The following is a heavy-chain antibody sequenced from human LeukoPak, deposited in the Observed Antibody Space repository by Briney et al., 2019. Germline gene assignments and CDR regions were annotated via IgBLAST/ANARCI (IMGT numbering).Heavy chain of an antibody. J-gene: IGHJ4*02. CDR3: ASSRSGHGGSPFDY. D-gene: IGHD2-15*01. CDR1: GYIFTNYA. CDR2: INAGNGNT. Sequence: VASVKVSCKASGYIFTNYAMHWVRQAPGQRLEWMGWINAGNGNTKYSQKFQGRVSITRDTSASTAYMEVRSLRSEDTAVYYCASSRSGHGGSPFDYWGQGTLATVSS. V-gene: IGHV1-3*01.